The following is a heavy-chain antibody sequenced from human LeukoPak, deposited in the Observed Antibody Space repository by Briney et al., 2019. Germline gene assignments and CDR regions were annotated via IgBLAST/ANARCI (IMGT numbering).Heavy chain of an antibody. Sequence: GGSLRLSCAASGFTFSSYAMSWVHQAPGKGLEWVSAISGSGGSTYYADSVKGRFTISRDNSKNTLYLQMNSLRAEDTAVYYCAKDRHGYYDSSGFWFDPWGQGTLVTVSS. CDR1: GFTFSSYA. CDR3: AKDRHGYYDSSGFWFDP. V-gene: IGHV3-23*01. J-gene: IGHJ5*02. D-gene: IGHD3-22*01. CDR2: ISGSGGST.